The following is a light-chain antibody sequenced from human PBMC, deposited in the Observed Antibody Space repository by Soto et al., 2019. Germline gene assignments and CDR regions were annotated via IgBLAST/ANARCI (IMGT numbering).Light chain of an antibody. Sequence: EIVLTQSPGTLSLSPWERATLSCRASQSVSSAYLIWYQQKPGQPPRLLIYGASSRATGVPDRFSGGGSGTEFTLTISSLQSEDFAVYFCQQYNIWALWTFGQGTKVDI. V-gene: IGKV3-20*01. J-gene: IGKJ1*01. CDR2: GAS. CDR1: QSVSSAY. CDR3: QQYNIWALWT.